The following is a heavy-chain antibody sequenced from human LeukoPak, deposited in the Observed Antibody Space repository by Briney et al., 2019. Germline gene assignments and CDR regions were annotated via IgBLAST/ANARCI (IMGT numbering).Heavy chain of an antibody. Sequence: PSETLSLTCTVSGGSISGYTWSWIRQPAGKGLEWIGRIYASGSTNYNPSLQGRVTMSVDTSRGQLFLMAHSVTAADTAVYYCARGVVGATAFAYWGQGTVVTASS. V-gene: IGHV4-4*07. CDR1: GGSISGYT. J-gene: IGHJ4*02. CDR2: IYASGST. D-gene: IGHD1-26*01. CDR3: ARGVVGATAFAY.